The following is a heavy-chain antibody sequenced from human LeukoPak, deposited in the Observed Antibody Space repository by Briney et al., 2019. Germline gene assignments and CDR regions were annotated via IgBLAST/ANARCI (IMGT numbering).Heavy chain of an antibody. V-gene: IGHV4-4*07. CDR1: GVSINDHY. J-gene: IGHJ5*02. CDR2: IYISGST. D-gene: IGHD3-3*01. Sequence: SETLSLTCSVSGVSINDHYWTWVRQPAGRGLEWIGHIYISGSTDYNPSLKSQVTLSVDMSKNQFSLRLTSVTAADTAVYYCAREYDFWTGRDSSKGWLDPWGPGILVAVSS. CDR3: AREYDFWTGRDSSKGWLDP.